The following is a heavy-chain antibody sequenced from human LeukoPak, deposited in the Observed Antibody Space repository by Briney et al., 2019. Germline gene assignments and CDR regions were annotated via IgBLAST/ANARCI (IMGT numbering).Heavy chain of an antibody. CDR3: ANLYNSGSYFGH. J-gene: IGHJ4*02. V-gene: IGHV4-39*01. D-gene: IGHD3-10*01. Sequence: SETLSLTCTVSGDSVSNTNYYWGWIRQPPGKGLEWIGTFYYSGNTYYNPSLKSRVTIPVDTSKNQFSLILSSVTAADTAVYYCANLYNSGSYFGHWGQGALITVSS. CDR1: GDSVSNTNYY. CDR2: FYYSGNT.